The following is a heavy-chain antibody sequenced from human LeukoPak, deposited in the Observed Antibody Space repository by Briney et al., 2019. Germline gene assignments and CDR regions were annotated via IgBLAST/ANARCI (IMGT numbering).Heavy chain of an antibody. V-gene: IGHV3-74*01. D-gene: IGHD2-2*01. CDR1: GFTLRSYG. Sequence: GGSLRLSCAASGFTLRSYGMHWFRQAPGKRLVWVSRINSDGSITSYADSVEGRFTISRDNAENPLYLQMNSLRVEDTAVYYCARVTASWHPYVDYWGQGTLVTVSS. CDR2: INSDGSIT. CDR3: ARVTASWHPYVDY. J-gene: IGHJ4*02.